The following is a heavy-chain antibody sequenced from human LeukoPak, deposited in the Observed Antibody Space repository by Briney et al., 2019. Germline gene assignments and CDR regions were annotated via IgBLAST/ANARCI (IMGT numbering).Heavy chain of an antibody. CDR1: GFTFEGYA. Sequence: GRSLRLSCSASGFTFEGYAMLWVRQAPGKGLEGVAGISWNSGSIGYADSVKGRFTISRDNAKNSLYLQINSLRAEDTALYYCAKDRGATTVDYYFDYWGQGTLVTVSS. D-gene: IGHD4-23*01. CDR2: ISWNSGSI. J-gene: IGHJ4*02. CDR3: AKDRGATTVDYYFDY. V-gene: IGHV3-9*01.